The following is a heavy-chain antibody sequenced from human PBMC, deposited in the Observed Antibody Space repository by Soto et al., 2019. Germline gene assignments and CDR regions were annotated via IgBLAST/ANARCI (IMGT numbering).Heavy chain of an antibody. J-gene: IGHJ4*02. V-gene: IGHV3-15*01. CDR3: SADHWS. CDR2: INGKIDGETT. CDR1: EYTFSDAC. D-gene: IGHD3-3*01. Sequence: GSLGLACVVFEYTFSDACLSGGRRAPGEELLWGAGINGKIDGETTDYAAPVEGRFTIARDDSKNTLYMQMSSLKTEATAVYFCSADHWSWGQGTLVTVYS.